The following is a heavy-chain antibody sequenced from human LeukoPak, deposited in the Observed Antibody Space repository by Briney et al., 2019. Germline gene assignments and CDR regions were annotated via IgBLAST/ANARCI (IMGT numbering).Heavy chain of an antibody. CDR2: ISGSSRDT. CDR1: GFTFSHYS. CDR3: ARDYNYAMDV. Sequence: PGGSLRLSRAASGFTFSHYSMNWVRQAPGKGLEWVSYISGSSRDTYYADSVKGRFTISRDDAKNSLCLQMSGLRDEDTAVYYCARDYNYAMDVWGQGTTVTVSS. J-gene: IGHJ6*02. V-gene: IGHV3-21*05.